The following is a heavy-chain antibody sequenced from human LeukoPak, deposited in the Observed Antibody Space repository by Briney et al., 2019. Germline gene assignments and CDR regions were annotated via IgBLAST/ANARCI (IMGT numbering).Heavy chain of an antibody. D-gene: IGHD5-18*01. J-gene: IGHJ3*02. V-gene: IGHV4-34*01. CDR1: GGSFSGYY. CDR3: ARGARGFYTAMVIYAFNI. Sequence: SETLSLTCAVYGGSFSGYYWSWIRQPPGKGLEWIGEINHSGSTNYNPSLKSRVTISVDTSKNQFSLKLSSVTAADTVVYYCARGARGFYTAMVIYAFNIWGQGTMVTVSS. CDR2: INHSGST.